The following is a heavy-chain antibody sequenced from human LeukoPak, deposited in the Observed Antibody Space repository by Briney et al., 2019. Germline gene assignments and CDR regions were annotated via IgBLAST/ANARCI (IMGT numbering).Heavy chain of an antibody. J-gene: IGHJ3*02. CDR2: IGIGGDT. V-gene: IGHV3-13*01. CDR1: GFTFSSYD. CDR3: ARAARYYGSSGAHAFDI. D-gene: IGHD3-22*01. Sequence: GGSLRLSCAASGFTFSSYDMHWVRQATGKGLEWVSGIGIGGDTHYPDSVTGRLSISRQNAKNSLDLQMNSLRAGDTAVYYCARAARYYGSSGAHAFDIWGQGTMVTVS.